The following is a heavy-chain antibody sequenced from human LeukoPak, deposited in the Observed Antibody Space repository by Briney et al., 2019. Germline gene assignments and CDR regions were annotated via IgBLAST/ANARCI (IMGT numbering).Heavy chain of an antibody. D-gene: IGHD6-19*01. CDR1: GFTFSNYR. J-gene: IGHJ4*02. Sequence: GGSLRLSCTGSGFTFSNYRMNWVRQAPGKGLEWISYSNAAGSPVSYAESVQGRFTISRDNAKNSLYLEMNSLRDDDTAVYYCARDRSLSVAGTFDFWGQGSLVTVSS. CDR2: SNAAGSPV. V-gene: IGHV3-48*02. CDR3: ARDRSLSVAGTFDF.